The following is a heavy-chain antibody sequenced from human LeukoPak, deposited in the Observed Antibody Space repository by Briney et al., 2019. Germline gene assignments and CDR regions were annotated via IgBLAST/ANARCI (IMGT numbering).Heavy chain of an antibody. V-gene: IGHV5-51*01. CDR2: IYPGDSDT. CDR1: GYSFTSYW. CDR3: ARLFGSMVRGVIPTPQHFDY. J-gene: IGHJ4*02. D-gene: IGHD3-10*01. Sequence: GESLKISCKGSGYSFTSYWIGWVRQMPGKGLEWMVIIYPGDSDTRYSPSFQGQVTISADKSISTAYLQWSSLKASDTAMYYCARLFGSMVRGVIPTPQHFDYWGQGTLVTVSS.